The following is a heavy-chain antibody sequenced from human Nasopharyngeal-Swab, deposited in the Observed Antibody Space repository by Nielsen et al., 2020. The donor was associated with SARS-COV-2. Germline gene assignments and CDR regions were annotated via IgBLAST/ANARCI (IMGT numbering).Heavy chain of an antibody. CDR1: GFTFRSYA. CDR2: INNSGGNT. J-gene: IGHJ4*02. Sequence: GEALKISWSASGFTFRSYAMSWVRQAPGRGLEWVSTINNSGGNTHYADSVKGHFTISRDNSKNTLYLQMSSLRAEDTAVYYCARRYYYEDYWGQGTLVTVSS. D-gene: IGHD3-22*01. CDR3: ARRYYYEDY. V-gene: IGHV3-23*01.